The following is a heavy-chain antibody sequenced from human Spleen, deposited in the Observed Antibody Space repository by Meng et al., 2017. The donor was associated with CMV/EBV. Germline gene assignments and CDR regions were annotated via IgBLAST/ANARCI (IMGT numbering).Heavy chain of an antibody. CDR1: GFTFSSYS. Sequence: GESLKISCAASGFTFSSYSMNWVRQAPGKGLEWVSSISSSSSYIYYADSVKGRFTISRDNAKNSLYLQMSSLRAEDTAVYYCARDRPRMGYYYYYGMDVWGQGTTVTVSS. V-gene: IGHV3-21*01. J-gene: IGHJ6*02. D-gene: IGHD2-8*01. CDR3: ARDRPRMGYYYYYGMDV. CDR2: ISSSSSYI.